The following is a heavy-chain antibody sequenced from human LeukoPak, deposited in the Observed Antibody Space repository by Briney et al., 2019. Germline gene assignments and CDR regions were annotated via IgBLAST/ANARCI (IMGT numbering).Heavy chain of an antibody. CDR1: GGSISSGSYY. Sequence: SETLSLTCPVSGGSISSGSYYWGWIRQPPGKGLEWIGSIYYSGTTYYNPSLKSRATISVDTSKNQFSLKLSSVTAADTAVYYCARSAMVRGVITPWGQGTLVTVSS. J-gene: IGHJ5*02. CDR2: IYYSGTT. D-gene: IGHD3-10*01. V-gene: IGHV4-39*01. CDR3: ARSAMVRGVITP.